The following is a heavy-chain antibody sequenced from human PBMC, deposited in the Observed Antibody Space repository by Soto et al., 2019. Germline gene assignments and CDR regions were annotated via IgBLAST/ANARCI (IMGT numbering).Heavy chain of an antibody. V-gene: IGHV4-39*01. D-gene: IGHD3-3*01. CDR3: ARQGYDFWSGYPQKSNWFDP. CDR1: GGSISSSSYY. J-gene: IGHJ5*02. CDR2: IYYSGST. Sequence: SETLSLTCTVSGGSISSSSYYWGWIRQPPGKGLEWIGSIYYSGSTYYNPSLKSRVTISVDTSKNQFSLKLSSVTAADTAVYYCARQGYDFWSGYPQKSNWFDPWGQGTLVTVSS.